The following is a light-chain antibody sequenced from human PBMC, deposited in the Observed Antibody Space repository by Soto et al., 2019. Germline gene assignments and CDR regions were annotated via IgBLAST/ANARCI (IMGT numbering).Light chain of an antibody. CDR3: CSYTSSINYV. CDR2: QVT. V-gene: IGLV2-14*01. J-gene: IGLJ1*01. Sequence: QSVLTQPASVSGSPGQSITLSCTGTSSDFDIYKYVSWYQQHPGKAPKLMIYQVTNRPSGVSNRFSGSTSGNTASLTSSGLQAEDEADYYCCSYTSSINYVFGTGTKLTVL. CDR1: SSDFDIYKY.